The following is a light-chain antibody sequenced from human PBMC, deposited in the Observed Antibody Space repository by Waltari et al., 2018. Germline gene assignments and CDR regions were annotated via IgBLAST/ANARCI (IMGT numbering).Light chain of an antibody. CDR3: QQYYTTPPT. V-gene: IGKV3-15*01. J-gene: IGKJ5*01. CDR2: GAS. Sequence: EIVMTQSPATLSVSPGDRATLSCRASQSVRTNLAWFQQKPGQPPRLLISGASTRATGIPARFSGSGSGTEFTLTITGLQAEDVAVYYCQQYYTTPPTFGQGTRLEIK. CDR1: QSVRTN.